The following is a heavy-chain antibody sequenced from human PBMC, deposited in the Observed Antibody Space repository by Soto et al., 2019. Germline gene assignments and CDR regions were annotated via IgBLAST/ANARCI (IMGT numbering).Heavy chain of an antibody. CDR3: AGGLRFYGAGWFDP. V-gene: IGHV4-4*02. CDR1: GGSISSSNW. D-gene: IGHD3-3*01. J-gene: IGHJ5*02. Sequence: PSETLSLTCAVSGGSISSSNWWSCVRQPPGKGLEWIGEIYHSGSTNYNPSLKSRVTISVDKSKNQFSLKLSSVTAADTAVYYCAGGLRFYGAGWFDPWGQGTLVTVYS. CDR2: IYHSGST.